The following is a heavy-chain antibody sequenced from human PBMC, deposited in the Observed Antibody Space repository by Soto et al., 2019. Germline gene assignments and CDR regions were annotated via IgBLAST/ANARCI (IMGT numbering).Heavy chain of an antibody. V-gene: IGHV3-23*01. CDR3: ARYIPGVRYYGMDV. CDR1: GFTFISYA. CDR2: IGESGTPT. D-gene: IGHD2-2*01. Sequence: GGSLRLSCAASGFTFISYAMKWVRQAPGKGLEWVSLIGESGTPTYYADSVKGRFTISRDNSGNTLFLEMYSLRAEDTAVYYCARYIPGVRYYGMDVWGQGTTVTVSS. J-gene: IGHJ6*02.